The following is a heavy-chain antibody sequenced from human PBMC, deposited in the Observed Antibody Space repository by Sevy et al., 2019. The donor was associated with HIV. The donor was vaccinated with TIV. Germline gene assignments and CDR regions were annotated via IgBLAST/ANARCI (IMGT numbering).Heavy chain of an antibody. D-gene: IGHD2-2*01. CDR2: ISSNGGST. CDR1: GFTFSSYA. Sequence: GGSLRLSCSASGFTFSSYAMHWVRQAPGKGLEYVSAISSNGGSTYYADSVKGRFTISRDNSKNTLYLQMSSLRAEDTAVYYCVKDLGYCSSTSCLKYYYYYMDVWGKGTTVTVSS. J-gene: IGHJ6*03. V-gene: IGHV3-64D*06. CDR3: VKDLGYCSSTSCLKYYYYYMDV.